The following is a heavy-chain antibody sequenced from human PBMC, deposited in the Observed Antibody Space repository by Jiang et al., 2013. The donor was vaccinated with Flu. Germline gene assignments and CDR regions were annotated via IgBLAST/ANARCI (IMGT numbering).Heavy chain of an antibody. CDR3: ARVAQLPQSRDWFDP. D-gene: IGHD2-2*01. Sequence: KPSETLSLTCTVSGASISSYYWSCIRQPPGKGLEWIGSIYYSGSTNYNPSLKSRVTISVDTSKNQFSLKLSSVTAADTAVYYCARVAQLPQSRDWFDPWGQGTLVTVSS. J-gene: IGHJ5*02. CDR1: GASISSYY. V-gene: IGHV4-59*01. CDR2: IYYSGST.